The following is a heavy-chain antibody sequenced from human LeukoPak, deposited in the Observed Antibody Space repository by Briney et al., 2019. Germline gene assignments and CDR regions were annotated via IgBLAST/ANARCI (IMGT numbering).Heavy chain of an antibody. J-gene: IGHJ4*02. V-gene: IGHV1-69*13. CDR1: GGTFSSYA. CDR3: AIRWYSSSSDDY. CDR2: IIPIFGTA. Sequence: SVKVSCKASGGTFSSYAISWVRQAPGQGLEWMGGIIPIFGTANYAQKFQGRVTITADESTSTAYMELSSLRSEDTDVYYCAIRWYSSSSDDYWGQGTLVTVSS. D-gene: IGHD6-6*01.